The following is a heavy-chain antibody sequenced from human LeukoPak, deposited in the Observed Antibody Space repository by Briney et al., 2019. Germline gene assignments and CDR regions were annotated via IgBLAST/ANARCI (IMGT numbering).Heavy chain of an antibody. CDR3: ARANYYDTSGYAFDM. D-gene: IGHD3-22*01. CDR1: GYTFTGYY. Sequence: ASVKVSCKASGYTFTGYYMHWVRQAPGQGLEWMGWINPNSGGTNYAQKFQGRVTMTRDTSISTAYMELSRLRSDDTAVFYCARANYYDTSGYAFDMWGQGTMVSVSS. V-gene: IGHV1-2*02. CDR2: INPNSGGT. J-gene: IGHJ3*02.